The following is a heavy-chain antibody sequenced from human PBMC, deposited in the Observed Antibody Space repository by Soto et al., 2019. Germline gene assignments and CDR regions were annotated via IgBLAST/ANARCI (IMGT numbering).Heavy chain of an antibody. Sequence: GESLKISCKGSGYSFSTYWLAWVRQMPGKGLDYLGLIYPCDSDARYSPSFQGQVTISAXXXIXXXYXQXXXLXASDTAIYYCARSRVVTPRLEDPCDIWDQGTLVTV. J-gene: IGHJ3*02. V-gene: IGHV5-51*01. CDR1: GYSFSTYW. D-gene: IGHD3-3*01. CDR2: IYPCDSDA. CDR3: ARSRVVTPRLEDPCDI.